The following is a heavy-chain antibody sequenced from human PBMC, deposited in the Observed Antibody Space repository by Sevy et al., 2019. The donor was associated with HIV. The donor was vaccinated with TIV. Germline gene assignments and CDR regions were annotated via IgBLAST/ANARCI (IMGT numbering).Heavy chain of an antibody. CDR1: GFSFSSYG. Sequence: GGSLRLSCAASGFSFSSYGMHWVRQAPGKGLEWVALIWFDGSNSNYADSVKGRFTISRDTSKNTVYLQMNSLRAEDTAVYYCSIDHEFYDYGDYGPTFFPDYWGQGNLVTVSS. CDR2: IWFDGSNS. V-gene: IGHV3-33*01. CDR3: SIDHEFYDYGDYGPTFFPDY. J-gene: IGHJ4*02. D-gene: IGHD4-17*01.